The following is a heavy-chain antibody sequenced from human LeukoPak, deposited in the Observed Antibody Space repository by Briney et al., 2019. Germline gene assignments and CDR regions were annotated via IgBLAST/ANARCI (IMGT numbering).Heavy chain of an antibody. CDR1: GGSITSSNW. D-gene: IGHD6-13*01. V-gene: IGHV4-4*02. CDR2: IHYSGST. J-gene: IGHJ4*02. CDR3: AKAAGTFREFDY. Sequence: SGTLSLTCAISGGSITSSNWWTWVRQPPGKGLEWVGYIHYSGSTNYNPSLKSRVTISVDTSKNQFSLKLSSVTAADTAVYYCAKAAGTFREFDYWGQGTLVTVSS.